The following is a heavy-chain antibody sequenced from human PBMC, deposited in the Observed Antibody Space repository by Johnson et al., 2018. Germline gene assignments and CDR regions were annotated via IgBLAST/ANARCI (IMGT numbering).Heavy chain of an antibody. CDR2: IYYSGST. CDR1: GGSISSGHYY. V-gene: IGHV4-30-4*01. J-gene: IGHJ6*03. CDR3: GITMPSRWGDYVDV. Sequence: QVQLQESGPGLVKPSQTXSLTCTVSGGSISSGHYYWSWIRQPPGKGLEWIAYIYYSGSTYYNPSLKSRLTISVDTSKNQFALKLSSVTAADTAVYYCGITMPSRWGDYVDVWGKGTTVTVSS. D-gene: IGHD3-10*01.